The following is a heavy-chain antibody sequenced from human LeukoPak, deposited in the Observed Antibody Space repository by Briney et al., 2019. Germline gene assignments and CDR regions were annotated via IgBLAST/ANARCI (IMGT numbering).Heavy chain of an antibody. J-gene: IGHJ4*02. CDR3: ARDGTYTDYGPDFDI. CDR2: IKQDGSEK. D-gene: IGHD4-17*01. Sequence: GGSLRLSCAASGFTFSRFWMSWVRQAPGKGLEWVANIKQDGSEKYYVDSMKGRFTISRDNAKNSLYLQMDRLDADDTAVFYCARDGTYTDYGPDFDIWGQGTLVTVSS. V-gene: IGHV3-7*04. CDR1: GFTFSRFW.